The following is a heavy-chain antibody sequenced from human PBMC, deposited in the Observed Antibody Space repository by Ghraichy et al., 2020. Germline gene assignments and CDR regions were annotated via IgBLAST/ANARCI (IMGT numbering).Heavy chain of an antibody. CDR3: APELYYYDSSGTLPLSDY. Sequence: LSLTCAASGFTFSSYWMSWVRQAPGKGLEWVANIKQDGSEKYYVDSVKGRFTISRDNAKNSLYLQMNSLRAEDTAVYYCAPELYYYDSSGTLPLSDYWGQGTLVTVSS. D-gene: IGHD3-22*01. CDR2: IKQDGSEK. V-gene: IGHV3-7*03. CDR1: GFTFSSYW. J-gene: IGHJ4*02.